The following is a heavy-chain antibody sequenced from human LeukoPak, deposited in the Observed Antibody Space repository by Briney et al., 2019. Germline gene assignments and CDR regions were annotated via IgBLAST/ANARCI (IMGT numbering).Heavy chain of an antibody. CDR1: GFSLSTTGVR. J-gene: IGHJ4*02. CDR3: ARSPGLEKGFDY. D-gene: IGHD6-6*01. CDR2: IDWDEDK. Sequence: ESGPTLVNPTQTLTLTCTFSGFSLSTTGVRMSWIRQPPGQALGWLSRIDWDEDKFYNTSLKTRLTISKDTSKNQVVLTMTNMDPVDTATYYCARSPGLEKGFDYWGQGTLVTVSS. V-gene: IGHV2-70*04.